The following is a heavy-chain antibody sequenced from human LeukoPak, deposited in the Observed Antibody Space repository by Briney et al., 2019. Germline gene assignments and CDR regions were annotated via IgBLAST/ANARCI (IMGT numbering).Heavy chain of an antibody. D-gene: IGHD1-1*01. Sequence: GGSLRLSCAAPGFSFSSNWMGWVRQAPGKGLEWVAHIKRDGSQKYYLDSVKGRFTISRDNAKSSLYLQMNSLRVEDTAVYYCARLGLEVGGPNWFDPWGQGTLVTVSS. J-gene: IGHJ5*02. V-gene: IGHV3-7*01. CDR3: ARLGLEVGGPNWFDP. CDR2: IKRDGSQK. CDR1: GFSFSSNW.